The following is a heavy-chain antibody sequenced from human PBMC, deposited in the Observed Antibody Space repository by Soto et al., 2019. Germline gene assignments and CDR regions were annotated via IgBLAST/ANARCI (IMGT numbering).Heavy chain of an antibody. J-gene: IGHJ4*02. CDR3: AKGSGSWAFFDY. CDR2: ISYDGSNK. V-gene: IGHV3-30*18. CDR1: GFTFSSYG. Sequence: PGGSLRLSCAASGFTFSSYGMHWVRQAPGKGLEWVAVISYDGSNKYYADSVKGRFTISRDNSKKTVYLQMNSLRPEDTAVYYCAKGSGSWAFFDYWGQGTLVTVSS. D-gene: IGHD6-13*01.